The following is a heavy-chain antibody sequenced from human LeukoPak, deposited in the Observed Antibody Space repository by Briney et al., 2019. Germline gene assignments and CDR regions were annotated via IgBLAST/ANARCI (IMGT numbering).Heavy chain of an antibody. CDR1: GYSISSGYD. D-gene: IGHD5-12*01. CDR2: IYHSGST. V-gene: IGHV4-38-2*02. J-gene: IGHJ4*02. CDR3: ARDRYSGWLRIDY. Sequence: SETLSLTCAVSGYSISSGYDWGWIRQAPGKGLEWIGSIYHSGSTYYNPSLKSRVTISVDTSKNQFSLKLSSVTAADTAVYYCARDRYSGWLRIDYWGQGTLVTVSS.